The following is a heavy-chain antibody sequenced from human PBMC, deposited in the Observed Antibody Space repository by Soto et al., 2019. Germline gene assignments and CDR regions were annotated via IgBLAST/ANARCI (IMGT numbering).Heavy chain of an antibody. V-gene: IGHV4-34*01. J-gene: IGHJ4*02. D-gene: IGHD1-20*01. CDR1: GGSFSGYY. CDR3: ARVSRITGTLSKFYYFDY. CDR2: INHSGST. Sequence: SETLSLTCAVYGGSFSGYYWSWIRQPPGKGLEWIGEINHSGSTNYNPSLKSRVTISVDTSKNQFSLKLSSVTAADTAVYYCARVSRITGTLSKFYYFDYWGQGTLVNVSS.